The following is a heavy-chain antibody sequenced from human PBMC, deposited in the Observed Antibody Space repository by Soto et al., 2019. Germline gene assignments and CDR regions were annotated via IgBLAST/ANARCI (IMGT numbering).Heavy chain of an antibody. J-gene: IGHJ4*02. CDR1: GFTFSSYG. Sequence: QVQLVESGGGVVQPGRSLRLSCAASGFTFSSYGMHWVRLAPGKGLEWVAVIWYDGSNEYYADSVKGRFTISRDNSKNTLYLQMNSLRAEDTAVYYWARAQYSSRWYPFDYWGQGTLVTVSS. CDR3: ARAQYSSRWYPFDY. CDR2: IWYDGSNE. D-gene: IGHD6-13*01. V-gene: IGHV3-33*01.